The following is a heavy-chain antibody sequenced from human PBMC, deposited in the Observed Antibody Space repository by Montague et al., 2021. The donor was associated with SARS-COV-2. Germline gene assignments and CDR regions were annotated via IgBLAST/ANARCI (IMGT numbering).Heavy chain of an antibody. V-gene: IGHV3-53*01. D-gene: IGHD2-2*01. CDR1: GFIVSNTY. J-gene: IGHJ6*03. Sequence: SLRLSCAASGFIVSNTYMSWVRQAPGKGLDWVSIIYSSGDTYYADSVKGRFTISRDTSKNTLFLQMNNLGAEDTAVYYCARVPGTAVAAAIRHYYYYMDVWGQGTTVTVSS. CDR2: IYSSGDT. CDR3: ARVPGTAVAAAIRHYYYYMDV.